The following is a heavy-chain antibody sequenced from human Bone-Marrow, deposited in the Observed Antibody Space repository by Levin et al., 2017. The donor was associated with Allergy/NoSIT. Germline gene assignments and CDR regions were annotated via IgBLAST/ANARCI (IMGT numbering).Heavy chain of an antibody. V-gene: IGHV3-11*01. CDR2: ISSSGSTI. CDR3: ARDIHPDYYDSSGPGFDP. D-gene: IGHD3-22*01. Sequence: AGGSLRLSCAASGFTFSDYYMSWIRQAPGKGLEWVSYISSSGSTIYYADSVKGRFTISRDNAKNSLYLQMNSLRAEDTAVYYCARDIHPDYYDSSGPGFDPWGQGTLVTVSS. J-gene: IGHJ5*02. CDR1: GFTFSDYY.